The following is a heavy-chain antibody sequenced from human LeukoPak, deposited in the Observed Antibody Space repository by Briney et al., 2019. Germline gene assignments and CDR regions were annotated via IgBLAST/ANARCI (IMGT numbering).Heavy chain of an antibody. CDR1: GGSISSYY. J-gene: IGHJ4*02. Sequence: NTSETLSLTCTVSGGSISSYYWSWIRQPAGKGLEWIGRIYTSGNTNYNPSLKSRVTISINTSNNQFSLKLSSVTAADTAVYYCARWTGASLDYWGQGNLVTVSS. CDR3: ARWTGASLDY. D-gene: IGHD1-26*01. V-gene: IGHV4-4*07. CDR2: IYTSGNT.